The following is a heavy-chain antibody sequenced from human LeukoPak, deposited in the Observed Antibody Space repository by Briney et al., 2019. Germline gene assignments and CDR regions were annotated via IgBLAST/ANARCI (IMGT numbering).Heavy chain of an antibody. CDR1: GGSLSGYW. D-gene: IGHD3-22*01. Sequence: SETLSLTCAVYGGSLSGYWWSWIRQPPGKGLEWLGEINHSGSTNYNPSLKSRVTISVDTSKNQFSPRLSSVTAADTAVYYCARGPPLTYDGTGYYFFDSWGQGTLVTVSS. J-gene: IGHJ4*02. CDR3: ARGPPLTYDGTGYYFFDS. V-gene: IGHV4-34*01. CDR2: INHSGST.